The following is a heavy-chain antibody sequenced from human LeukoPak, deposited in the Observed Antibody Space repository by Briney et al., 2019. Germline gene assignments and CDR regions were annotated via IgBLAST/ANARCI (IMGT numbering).Heavy chain of an antibody. J-gene: IGHJ5*02. CDR1: GHSLTKLS. CDR2: FDPENGET. Sequence: ASEKVSCKGSGHSLTKLSIHWVRQPPGKGLEWMGGFDPENGETVYAQRFQGRVTMTDDTSTDTAHMELSNLRSEDTAIYYCSIDIGYSGSRIPRGGFDPWGQGALVTVSS. D-gene: IGHD3-10*01. V-gene: IGHV1-24*01. CDR3: SIDIGYSGSRIPRGGFDP.